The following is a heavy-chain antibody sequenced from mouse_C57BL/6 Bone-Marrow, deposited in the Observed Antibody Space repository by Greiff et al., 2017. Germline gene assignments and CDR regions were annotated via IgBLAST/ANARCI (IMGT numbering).Heavy chain of an antibody. Sequence: QVQLQQPGAELVKPGASVKLSCKASGYTFTSYWMQWVKQRPGQGLEWIGEIDPSDSYTNYNQKFKGKATLTVDTSSSTAYMQLSSLTSEDSAVYYCARGDYSSPTPAYWGQGTLVTVSA. CDR2: IDPSDSYT. V-gene: IGHV1-50*01. D-gene: IGHD2-5*01. CDR1: GYTFTSYW. CDR3: ARGDYSSPTPAY. J-gene: IGHJ3*01.